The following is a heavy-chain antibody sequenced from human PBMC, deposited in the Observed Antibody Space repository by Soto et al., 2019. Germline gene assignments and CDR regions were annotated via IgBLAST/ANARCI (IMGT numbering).Heavy chain of an antibody. J-gene: IGHJ3*02. Sequence: PGGSLRLSCAASGFTFISYAMHWVRQAPGKGLEWVAVISYDGSNKYYADSVKGRFTISRDNSKNTLYLQMNSLRAEDTAVYYCARDPITMIVVAPLMGAFDIWGQGTMVTVSS. CDR1: GFTFISYA. CDR3: ARDPITMIVVAPLMGAFDI. V-gene: IGHV3-30-3*01. CDR2: ISYDGSNK. D-gene: IGHD3-22*01.